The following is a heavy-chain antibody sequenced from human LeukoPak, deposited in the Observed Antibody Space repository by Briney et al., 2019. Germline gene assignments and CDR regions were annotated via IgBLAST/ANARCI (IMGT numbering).Heavy chain of an antibody. Sequence: GGSLRLSCAASGFTFSSYGMHWVRQAPGKGLEWVAFIRYDGSNKYYADSVKGRFTISRDNSKNTLYLQMNSLRAEDTAVYYCAKVVSYYGSYYFDYWGQGTLVTVSS. CDR3: AKVVSYYGSYYFDY. J-gene: IGHJ4*02. CDR2: IRYDGSNK. V-gene: IGHV3-30*02. CDR1: GFTFSSYG. D-gene: IGHD3-10*01.